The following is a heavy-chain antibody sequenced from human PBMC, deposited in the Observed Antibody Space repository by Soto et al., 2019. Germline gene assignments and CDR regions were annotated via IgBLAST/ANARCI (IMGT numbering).Heavy chain of an antibody. CDR1: GYTFTSYY. J-gene: IGHJ6*02. D-gene: IGHD2-15*01. CDR2: INPSGGST. CDR3: ASRKPRWHPIPPIDYYYYYGMDV. V-gene: IGHV1-46*01. Sequence: GASVKVSCKASGYTFTSYYMHWVRQAPGQGLEWMGIINPSGGSTSYAQKFQGRVTMTRDTSTSTVYMELSSLRSEDTAVYYCASRKPRWHPIPPIDYYYYYGMDVWGQGTTVTVSS.